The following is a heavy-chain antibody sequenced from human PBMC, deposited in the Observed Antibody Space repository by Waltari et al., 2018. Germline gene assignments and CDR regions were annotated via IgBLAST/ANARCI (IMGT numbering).Heavy chain of an antibody. D-gene: IGHD5-12*01. V-gene: IGHV3-33*01. CDR2: IWYDGSNK. Sequence: QVQLVESGGGVVQPGRSLRLSCAASGFTFSSYGLHLVGQAPGKGLEWVAVIWYDGSNKYYADSVKGRFTISRDNAKNSLYLQMNSLRAEDTAVYYCARWSVAQGNFDYWGQGTLVTVSS. J-gene: IGHJ4*02. CDR1: GFTFSSYG. CDR3: ARWSVAQGNFDY.